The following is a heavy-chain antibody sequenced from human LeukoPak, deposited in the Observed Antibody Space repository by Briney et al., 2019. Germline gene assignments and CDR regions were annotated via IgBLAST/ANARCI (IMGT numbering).Heavy chain of an antibody. Sequence: SETLSLTCTVSGGSMTHHYWSWIRQPPGKGLEWIGSTYYSGTTYYKPSLKSRVSVSVDTSKNQLSLNLTSVTAADTALYYCARHGYYYYTSGYFGYWGQGILVTVSS. J-gene: IGHJ4*02. CDR2: TYYSGTT. V-gene: IGHV4-59*05. CDR1: GGSMTHHY. D-gene: IGHD3-22*01. CDR3: ARHGYYYYTSGYFGY.